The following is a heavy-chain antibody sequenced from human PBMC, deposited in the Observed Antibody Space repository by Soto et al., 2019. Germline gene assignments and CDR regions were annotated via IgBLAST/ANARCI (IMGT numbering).Heavy chain of an antibody. J-gene: IGHJ6*02. CDR2: ISSSSSTI. V-gene: IGHV3-48*01. D-gene: IGHD2-2*01. Sequence: GGSLRLSCSASGFSFSGYAMSCVRQAPGKGLEWVSYISSSSSTIYYADSVKGRFTISRDNAKNSLYLQMNSLRSDDTAVYYCAREDRDRETGLVPAAIDGMDVWGQGTTVTVSS. CDR1: GFSFSGYA. CDR3: AREDRDRETGLVPAAIDGMDV.